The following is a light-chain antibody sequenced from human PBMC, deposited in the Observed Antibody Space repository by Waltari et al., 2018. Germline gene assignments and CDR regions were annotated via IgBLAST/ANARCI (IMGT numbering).Light chain of an antibody. CDR3: LSRDTSSTRL. J-gene: IGLJ2*01. V-gene: IGLV3-19*01. CDR2: GQD. CDR1: SLRRYY. Sequence: SSELTQDPAVSVALGQTVRITCQGDSLRRYYARWYQKRPGQAPILVLYGQDNRPSGIPDRFSGSTSGNTASLTITGAQAEDEADYYCLSRDTSSTRLFGGGTRLTV.